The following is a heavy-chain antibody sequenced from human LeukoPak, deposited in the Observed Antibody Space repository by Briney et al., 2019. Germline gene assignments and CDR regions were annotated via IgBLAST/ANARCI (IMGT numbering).Heavy chain of an antibody. Sequence: GASVKDSCQASRYTFTGYYMHGVRQAPGQGLEWMGRINPNSGGTNYVQRFEGRVTMTRETSISTAYMELSRLRSDDTAVYYCARGEYYDRSAYCLDWGQGALGTVSS. CDR3: ARGEYYDRSAYCLD. V-gene: IGHV1-2*06. D-gene: IGHD3-22*01. CDR1: RYTFTGYY. J-gene: IGHJ1*01. CDR2: INPNSGGT.